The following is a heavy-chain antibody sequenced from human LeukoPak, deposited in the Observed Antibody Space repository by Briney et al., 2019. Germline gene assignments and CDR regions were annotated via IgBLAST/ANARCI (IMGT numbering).Heavy chain of an antibody. CDR3: ARAPSTTLRFFDY. J-gene: IGHJ4*02. CDR1: GYSFTSYW. D-gene: IGHD4-17*01. V-gene: IGHV5-10-1*01. CDR2: IDPSDSYT. Sequence: GESLRISCKGSGYSFTSYWISWVRQMPGKGLEWMGRIDPSDSYTNYSPSFQGHVTISADKSISTAYLHWGSLKASDTAMYYCARAPSTTLRFFDYWAQGTLVTVSS.